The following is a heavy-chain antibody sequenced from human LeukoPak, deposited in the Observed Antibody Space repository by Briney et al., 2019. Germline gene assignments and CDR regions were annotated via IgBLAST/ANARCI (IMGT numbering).Heavy chain of an antibody. CDR3: ARDSTQPGPVVVAATYAGFDY. CDR1: GFTFDDYG. V-gene: IGHV3-20*04. J-gene: IGHJ4*02. D-gene: IGHD2-15*01. Sequence: GGSLRLSCAASGFTFDDYGMSWVRQAPGKGLEWVSAINWNGGSTGYADSVKGRFTISRDNAKNSPYLQMNSLRAEDTALYYCARDSTQPGPVVVAATYAGFDYWGQGTLVTVSS. CDR2: INWNGGST.